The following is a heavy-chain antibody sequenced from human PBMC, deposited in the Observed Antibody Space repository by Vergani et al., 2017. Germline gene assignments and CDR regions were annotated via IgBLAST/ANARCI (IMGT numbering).Heavy chain of an antibody. Sequence: QVQLQESGPGLVKPSGTLSLTCAVSGGSISSSNWWSWVRQPPGKGLEWIGEIYHSGSTNYNPSLKSRVTISRDNAKNQFSLKLSSVTAADTAVYYCARVRYSSSWYTVEYWGQGTLVTVSS. CDR2: IYHSGST. CDR1: GGSISSSNW. J-gene: IGHJ4*02. CDR3: ARVRYSSSWYTVEY. D-gene: IGHD6-13*01. V-gene: IGHV4-4*02.